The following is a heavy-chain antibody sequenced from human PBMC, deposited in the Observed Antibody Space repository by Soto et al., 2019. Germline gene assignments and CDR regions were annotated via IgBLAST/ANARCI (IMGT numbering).Heavy chain of an antibody. V-gene: IGHV3-74*01. Sequence: GESLKISCAASGFTFSGYWMHWVRQAPGKGLMWVSRINNDGSSTTYADSVKGRFTISRDNAKNMLFLQMNSLRAEDTAVYYCARVDSSGWSFWGQGTLVTVSS. D-gene: IGHD6-19*01. CDR1: GFTFSGYW. CDR3: ARVDSSGWSF. J-gene: IGHJ4*02. CDR2: INNDGSST.